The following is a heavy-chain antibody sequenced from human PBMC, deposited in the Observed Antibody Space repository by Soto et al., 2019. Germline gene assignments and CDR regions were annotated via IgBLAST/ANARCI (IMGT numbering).Heavy chain of an antibody. CDR2: ISYDGSNK. D-gene: IGHD3-3*01. V-gene: IGHV3-30*18. CDR3: AKGIFGVVIPYGMDV. Sequence: GGSLRLSXAASGFTFSSYGMHWVRQAPGKGLEWVAVISYDGSNKYYADSVKGRFTISRDNSKNTLYLQMNSLRAEDTAVYYCAKGIFGVVIPYGMDVWGQGTTVTVSS. J-gene: IGHJ6*02. CDR1: GFTFSSYG.